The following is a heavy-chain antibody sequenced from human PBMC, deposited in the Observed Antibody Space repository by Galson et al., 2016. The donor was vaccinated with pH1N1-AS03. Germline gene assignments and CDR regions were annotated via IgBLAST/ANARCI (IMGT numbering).Heavy chain of an antibody. J-gene: IGHJ4*02. V-gene: IGHV3-7*01. CDR2: IKQDGSET. D-gene: IGHD3-22*01. CDR3: VRDGDSSTWPLDF. CDR1: GFTFSNYW. Sequence: SLRLSCAASGFTFSNYWMTWVRQAPGKGLEWVANIKQDGSETYYVDSVKGRFTISRDNAKDSLYLQMNSLTSDDTAVYYCVRDGDSSTWPLDFWGQGTLVIVSS.